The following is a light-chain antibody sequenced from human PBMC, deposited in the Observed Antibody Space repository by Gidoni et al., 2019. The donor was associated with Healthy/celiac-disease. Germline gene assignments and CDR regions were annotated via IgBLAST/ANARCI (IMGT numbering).Light chain of an antibody. J-gene: IGKJ3*01. Sequence: DIVLTQSPRTLSLSPGERATLSCRARPSGSSSYLSGYQQKPGQAPRLLINGASSRATGIPDRFSGSGSGTDFTLTISRLEPEDFVVYYCQQYGSSPLFTFGPGTKVDIK. CDR1: PSGSSSY. V-gene: IGKV3-20*01. CDR2: GAS. CDR3: QQYGSSPLFT.